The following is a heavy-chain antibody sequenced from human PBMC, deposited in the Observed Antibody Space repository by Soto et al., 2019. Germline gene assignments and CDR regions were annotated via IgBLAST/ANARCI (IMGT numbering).Heavy chain of an antibody. Sequence: XGSLRLSCAASGFTFNSYAMNWVRHAPGKGLAWVSAIGTDGNTYYANSVKGRFTISRDNSRTTLYLQMNSLRVEDTALYYCVRKHPPTRPLHVWGQGTLITRSS. CDR1: GFTFNSYA. J-gene: IGHJ4*01. CDR3: VRKHPPTRPLHV. V-gene: IGHV3-23*01. CDR2: IGTDGNT.